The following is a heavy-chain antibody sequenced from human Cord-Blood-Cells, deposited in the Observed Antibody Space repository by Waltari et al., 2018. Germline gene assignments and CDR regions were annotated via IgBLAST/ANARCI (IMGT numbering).Heavy chain of an antibody. J-gene: IGHJ3*02. CDR1: GFTFDDYA. V-gene: IGHV3-43D*03. D-gene: IGHD3-10*01. CDR2: ISWDCGST. Sequence: EVQLVESGGVVVQPGGSLRLSCAASGFTFDDYAMHWVRQATGKGLEWVSLISWDCGSTYYADSVKGRFTISRDNSKNSLYLQMNSLRAEDTALYYCARGGSGRDAFDIWGQGTMVTVSS. CDR3: ARGGSGRDAFDI.